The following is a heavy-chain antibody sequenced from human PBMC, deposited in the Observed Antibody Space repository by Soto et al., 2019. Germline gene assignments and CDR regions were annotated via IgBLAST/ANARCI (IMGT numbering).Heavy chain of an antibody. CDR3: ASSNSNYALIDYYSYGMDV. CDR1: GYTFTSYA. J-gene: IGHJ6*02. Sequence: QVQLVQSGAEVKKPGASVKVSCKASGYTFTSYAMHWVRQAPGQRLEWMGWINAGNGNTKYSQKFQGRVTITRDTSASTASMELSSLRSEDTAVYYCASSNSNYALIDYYSYGMDVWGQGTTVTVSS. CDR2: INAGNGNT. V-gene: IGHV1-3*01. D-gene: IGHD4-4*01.